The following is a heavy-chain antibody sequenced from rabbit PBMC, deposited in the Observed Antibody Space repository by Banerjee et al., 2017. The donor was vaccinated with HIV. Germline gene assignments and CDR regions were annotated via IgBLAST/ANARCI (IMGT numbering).Heavy chain of an antibody. CDR3: ARNNRL. CDR1: GFSFSSSCW. J-gene: IGHJ4*01. Sequence: QSLEESGGDLVKPEGSLTLTCKASGFSFSSSCWMCWVRQAPGKGLEWIACIDGGRSDSTYYANWAKGRFTISKTSSTTVTLQMTSLTAADTATYFCARNNRLWGQGTLVTVS. CDR2: IDGGRSDST. V-gene: IGHV1S40*01.